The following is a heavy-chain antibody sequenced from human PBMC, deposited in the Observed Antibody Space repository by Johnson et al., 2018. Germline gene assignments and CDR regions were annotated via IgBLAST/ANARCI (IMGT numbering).Heavy chain of an antibody. J-gene: IGHJ6*03. Sequence: QVQLVESGGGVVQPGRSLRLSCAASGFTFSNYGMHWVRQAPGKGLEWVAATSYDETNKYYADAVSGRFTISRDNSKNTLNLQVNSLRAEDTAVYYCVRDPTYTPYMDVWGKGTTVTVAS. V-gene: IGHV3-30*03. CDR3: VRDPTYTPYMDV. CDR2: TSYDETNK. D-gene: IGHD1-1*01. CDR1: GFTFSNYG.